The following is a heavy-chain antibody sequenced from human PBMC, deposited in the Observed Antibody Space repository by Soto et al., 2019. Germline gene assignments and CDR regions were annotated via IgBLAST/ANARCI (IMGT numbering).Heavy chain of an antibody. CDR1: GYTFTDNY. V-gene: IGHV1-2*02. D-gene: IGHD5-12*01. CDR2: INANTGAT. J-gene: IGHJ4*02. CDR3: ARAQERGFSGYVLDS. Sequence: ASVKVSCKASGYTFTDNYIHWVRQAPGQGLEWMGWINANTGATNYAQKFQGRVTMTRDTSVSTAYMDLSRLRSDDTAVYYCARAQERGFSGYVLDSWGQGTVVTVSS.